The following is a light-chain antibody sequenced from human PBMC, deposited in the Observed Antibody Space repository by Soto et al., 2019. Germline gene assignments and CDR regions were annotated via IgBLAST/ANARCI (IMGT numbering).Light chain of an antibody. CDR2: AAS. CDR3: QQSYRTPPYT. V-gene: IGKV1-39*01. Sequence: DIQMPQSPSSLSASVGDRVTITCRASQSISSYLNWYQQKPGKAPKLLIYAASSFQSGVPSRFSGSGSGTDLTLTISSLQPEDFATYYCQQSYRTPPYTFGQGTKLEIK. CDR1: QSISSY. J-gene: IGKJ2*01.